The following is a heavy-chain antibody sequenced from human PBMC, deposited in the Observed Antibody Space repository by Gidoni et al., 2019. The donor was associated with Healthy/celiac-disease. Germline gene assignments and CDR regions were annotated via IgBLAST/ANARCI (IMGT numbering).Heavy chain of an antibody. V-gene: IGHV1-2*02. CDR1: GSTFTGSY. Sequence: QVQLVQSGAELKKPGASVKVSCKASGSTFTGSYMHWGRQSPGQGLEWMGWINPNSGGTNYAQKCQGRVTMTRDTSISKAYMELSRLRSDDTAGYYCAKGVWGSYRPLGGMDVWGQGTTVTVSS. CDR2: INPNSGGT. D-gene: IGHD3-16*02. CDR3: AKGVWGSYRPLGGMDV. J-gene: IGHJ6*02.